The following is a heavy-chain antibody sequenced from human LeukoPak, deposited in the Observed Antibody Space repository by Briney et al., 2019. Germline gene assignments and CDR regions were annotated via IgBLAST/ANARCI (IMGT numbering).Heavy chain of an antibody. Sequence: ASVTVSFKASGYTFTAYYMHWVRQAPGQGREGMGWINPNSGDTNSSQKLQDRVTLTRDTSISTAYMELSSLTSDDTAVYYCARAYGSGTSYHPDYWGQGTLVTVSS. V-gene: IGHV1-2*02. CDR1: GYTFTAYY. CDR3: ARAYGSGTSYHPDY. J-gene: IGHJ4*02. CDR2: INPNSGDT. D-gene: IGHD3-10*01.